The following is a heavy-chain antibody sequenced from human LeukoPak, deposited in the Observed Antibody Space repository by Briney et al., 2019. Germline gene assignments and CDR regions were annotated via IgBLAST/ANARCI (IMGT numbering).Heavy chain of an antibody. CDR3: ARDQGDNSYGYYAIWYAFDV. CDR2: IVPILGIA. D-gene: IGHD5-18*01. J-gene: IGHJ3*01. V-gene: IGHV1-69*04. CDR1: GCTFNNYA. Sequence: SVKVSCKASGCTFNNYAISWVRQAPGQGLEWMGRIVPILGIANYAQEFQGRLIITADKATGSTYMELSSLRSEDTAVYYCARDQGDNSYGYYAIWYAFDVWGQGTMVTVSS.